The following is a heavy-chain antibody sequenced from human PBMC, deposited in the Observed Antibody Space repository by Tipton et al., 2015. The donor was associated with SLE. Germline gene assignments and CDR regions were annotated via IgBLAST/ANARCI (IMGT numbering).Heavy chain of an antibody. V-gene: IGHV3-21*01. Sequence: SLRLSCAASGFTFSSYSMNWVRQAPGKGLEWVSSISSSSSYIYYADSVKGRFTISRDNAKNSLYLQMNSLRAEDTAVYYCARKSIAASGAFDIWGQGTMVTVSS. D-gene: IGHD6-6*01. CDR2: ISSSSSYI. J-gene: IGHJ3*02. CDR3: ARKSIAASGAFDI. CDR1: GFTFSSYS.